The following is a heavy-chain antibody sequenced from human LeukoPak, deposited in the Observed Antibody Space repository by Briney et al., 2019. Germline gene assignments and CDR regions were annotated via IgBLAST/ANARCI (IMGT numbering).Heavy chain of an antibody. Sequence: PSETLSLTCGVSGGSISSTNWWSWVRQPPGQGLEWIGEVSLTGGTNYNPSLNGRVTMSLDGSRNQLSLTLTSVTAADMAIYYCSRESGAFCPFGYWGQGTLVIVPP. V-gene: IGHV4-4*02. CDR1: GGSISSTNW. D-gene: IGHD1-26*01. J-gene: IGHJ4*02. CDR3: SRESGAFCPFGY. CDR2: VSLTGGT.